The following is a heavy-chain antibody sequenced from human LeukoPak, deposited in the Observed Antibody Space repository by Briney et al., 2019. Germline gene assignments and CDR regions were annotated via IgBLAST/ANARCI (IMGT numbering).Heavy chain of an antibody. V-gene: IGHV3-21*04. D-gene: IGHD5-24*01. CDR2: ISSSSSYM. J-gene: IGHJ4*02. CDR3: AKDGWLLNYFDY. Sequence: PGGSLRLSCAASGFTFSSYTMNWVRQAPGKGLEWVSSISSSSSYMYYADSVKGRFTISRDNAKNSLYLQMNSLRAEDTAVYYCAKDGWLLNYFDYWGQGTLVTVSS. CDR1: GFTFSSYT.